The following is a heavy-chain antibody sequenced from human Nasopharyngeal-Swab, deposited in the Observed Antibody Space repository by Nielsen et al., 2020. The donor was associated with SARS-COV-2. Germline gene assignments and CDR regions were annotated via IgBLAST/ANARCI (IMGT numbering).Heavy chain of an antibody. V-gene: IGHV3-11*06. CDR3: ATTVAKAFHI. D-gene: IGHD4-17*01. CDR2: ISGGSAYT. J-gene: IGHJ3*02. Sequence: WIRQPTGKGLEWLSYISGGSAYTKYDDSVKGRFTISRDNAKNTLFLQMNSLRVEDTAVYFCATTVAKAFHIWGQGTMVTVSS.